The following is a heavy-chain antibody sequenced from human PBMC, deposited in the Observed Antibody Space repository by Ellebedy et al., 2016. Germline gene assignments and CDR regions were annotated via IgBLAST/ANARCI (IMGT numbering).Heavy chain of an antibody. D-gene: IGHD2-21*01. CDR1: GYTFNRYD. CDR3: VREISTMSSYYY. J-gene: IGHJ4*02. V-gene: IGHV1-8*01. Sequence: ASVKVSCKASGYTFNRYDITWVRQATGQGLEWRGWMNPMSGNTHYAQKFQGRVTMTRNTSISSAYMELSSLGPEDTAVYYCVREISTMSSYYYWGQGALVTVSS. CDR2: MNPMSGNT.